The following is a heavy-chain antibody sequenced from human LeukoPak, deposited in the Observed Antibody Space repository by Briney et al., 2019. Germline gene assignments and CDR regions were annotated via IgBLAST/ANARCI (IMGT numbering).Heavy chain of an antibody. CDR3: ARGPPRGKYYYMDV. CDR2: IGTASDT. V-gene: IGHV3-13*01. D-gene: IGHD1-1*01. J-gene: IGHJ6*03. Sequence: GSLRLSCATSGFTFSSFDMHWVRQPTGQGLEWVSTIGTASDTYYPGSVEGRFTLSRDNAKNSLYLQMNSLTAGDTAVYYCARGPPRGKYYYMDVWGKGTTVTVSS. CDR1: GFTFSSFD.